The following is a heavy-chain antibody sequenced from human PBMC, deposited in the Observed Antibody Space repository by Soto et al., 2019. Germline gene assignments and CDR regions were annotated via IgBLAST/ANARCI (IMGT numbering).Heavy chain of an antibody. V-gene: IGHV1-69*02. CDR3: ARDGPSGRYVFDP. J-gene: IGHJ5*02. Sequence: QVQLVQSGAEVKKPGSSVKVSCKASGGTFSSYTISWVRQAPGQGLEWMGRIIPILGIANYAQKFQGRVTITADKSTSTADMELSSLRSEDTAVYYCARDGPSGRYVFDPWGQGTLVTVSS. D-gene: IGHD3-10*01. CDR1: GGTFSSYT. CDR2: IIPILGIA.